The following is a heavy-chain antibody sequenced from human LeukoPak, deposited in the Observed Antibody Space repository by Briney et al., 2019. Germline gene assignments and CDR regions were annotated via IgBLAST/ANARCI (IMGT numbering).Heavy chain of an antibody. D-gene: IGHD1-7*01. CDR2: INHSGST. J-gene: IGHJ6*02. V-gene: IGHV4-34*01. CDR1: GGSFSGYY. Sequence: SETLSLTCDVYGGSFSGYYWSWIRQPPGKGLEWIGEINHSGSTNYNPSLKSRVTISVDTSKNQFSLKLSSVTAADTAVYYCAKELSYYYYYGMDVWGQGTTVTVSS. CDR3: AKELSYYYYYGMDV.